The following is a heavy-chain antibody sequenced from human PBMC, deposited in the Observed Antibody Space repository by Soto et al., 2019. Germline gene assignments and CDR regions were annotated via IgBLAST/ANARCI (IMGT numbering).Heavy chain of an antibody. V-gene: IGHV1-69*06. Sequence: QVQLLQSGAEVKKPGSSVKVSCKASGGTFSSYAISWVRQAPGQGLEWMGGIIPIFGTANYAQKFQGRVTITADKSTSTAYMELSSLRSEDTAVYYCAREGYSYGYIYYGMDVWGQGTTVTVSS. J-gene: IGHJ6*02. D-gene: IGHD5-18*01. CDR2: IIPIFGTA. CDR3: AREGYSYGYIYYGMDV. CDR1: GGTFSSYA.